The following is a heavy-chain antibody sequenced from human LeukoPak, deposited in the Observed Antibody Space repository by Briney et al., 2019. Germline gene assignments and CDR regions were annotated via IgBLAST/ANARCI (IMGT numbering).Heavy chain of an antibody. CDR2: IYYSGST. CDR3: ARVPETRSGYPFDY. D-gene: IGHD3-22*01. V-gene: IGHV4-31*03. CDR1: GGSISSGGYY. J-gene: IGHJ4*02. Sequence: SETPSLTCTVSGGSISSGGYYWSWIRQHPGKGLEWIGYIYYSGSTYYNPSLKSRVTISVDTSKNQFSLKLSSVTAADTAVYYCARVPETRSGYPFDYWGQGTLVTVSS.